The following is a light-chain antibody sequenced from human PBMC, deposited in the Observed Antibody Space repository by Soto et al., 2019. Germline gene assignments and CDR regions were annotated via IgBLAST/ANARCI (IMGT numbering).Light chain of an antibody. J-gene: IGKJ1*01. V-gene: IGKV1-9*01. Sequence: IQLTQSPSSLSASVGDRVTITCRASQGISSYLGWYQQKPGKAPKLLIYAASTLQTGVPSRFSGGGSGTDFTLTISRLEPEDFAVYYCQQYGSSGTFGQGTKVDIK. CDR2: AAS. CDR1: QGISSY. CDR3: QQYGSSGT.